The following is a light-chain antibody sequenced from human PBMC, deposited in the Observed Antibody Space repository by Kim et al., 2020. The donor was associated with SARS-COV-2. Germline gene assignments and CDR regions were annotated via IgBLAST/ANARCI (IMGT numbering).Light chain of an antibody. V-gene: IGKV1-5*03. CDR3: QQYNNYPRT. J-gene: IGKJ1*01. CDR1: QSIGTR. CDR2: KTS. Sequence: DVQLTQSPSTLSASVGDRVTITGRANQSIGTRLAWYQQKPGKAPTLLIYKTSTLQSGVPSSFSGSGSGTEFTLSIGNLQPDDFATYYCQQYNNYPRTFGQGTKVDIK.